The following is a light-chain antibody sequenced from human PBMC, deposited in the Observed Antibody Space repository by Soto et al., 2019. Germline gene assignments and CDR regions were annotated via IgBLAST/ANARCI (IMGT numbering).Light chain of an antibody. CDR3: QQYGSSSIT. V-gene: IGKV3-20*01. CDR2: GSS. Sequence: EIVLTQSPGTLSLSPVERATLSCRSSQSVSSNYLAWYQQKRGQAPRLLLYGSSSRATGIPDRFSGSGSGTYFTLTISSLEPEDFAVYYCQQYGSSSITFGQGTRLEIK. J-gene: IGKJ5*01. CDR1: QSVSSNY.